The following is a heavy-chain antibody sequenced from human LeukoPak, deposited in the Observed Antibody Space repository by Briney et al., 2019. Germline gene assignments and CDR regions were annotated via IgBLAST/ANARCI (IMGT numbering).Heavy chain of an antibody. J-gene: IGHJ4*02. CDR3: ARGIYGDYYPL. V-gene: IGHV4-34*01. Sequence: SETLSLTCAVYGGSFSDYFWSWIRLPPGKGLEWIGEISHSGSTTYNPSLRSRVTISGDTSKKQFSLKLSSVTAADTAVYYCARGIYGDYYPLWGQGTLVTVSS. CDR2: ISHSGST. CDR1: GGSFSDYF. D-gene: IGHD4-17*01.